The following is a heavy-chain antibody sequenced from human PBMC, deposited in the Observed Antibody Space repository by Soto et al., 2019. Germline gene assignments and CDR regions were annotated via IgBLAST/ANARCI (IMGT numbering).Heavy chain of an antibody. V-gene: IGHV4-34*01. J-gene: IGHJ4*02. CDR2: INHSGST. Sequence: QVQLQQWGAGLLKPSETLSLTCAVHNGSLDGYYWSWIRQAPGKGLEWIGEINHSGSTHFNPSLQSRVSMSIDTSKSQVSLTMSSVTAADTAVYFCARGMGYTYGFSVYWGPGTLVTVS. CDR1: NGSLDGYY. CDR3: ARGMGYTYGFSVY. D-gene: IGHD5-18*01.